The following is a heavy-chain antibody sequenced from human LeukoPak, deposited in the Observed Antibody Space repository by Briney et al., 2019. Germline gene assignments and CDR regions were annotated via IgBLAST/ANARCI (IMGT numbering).Heavy chain of an antibody. V-gene: IGHV4-34*01. CDR1: GGSFSGYY. CDR3: ARGRGYSYGKSYYYYMDV. Sequence: SETLSLTCAVYGGSFSGYYWSWIRQPPGKGLEWIGEINHSGSTNYNPSLKSRVTISVDTSKNQFSLKLSSVTAADTAVYYCARGRGYSYGKSYYYYMDVWGKGTTVTVSS. D-gene: IGHD5-18*01. J-gene: IGHJ6*03. CDR2: INHSGST.